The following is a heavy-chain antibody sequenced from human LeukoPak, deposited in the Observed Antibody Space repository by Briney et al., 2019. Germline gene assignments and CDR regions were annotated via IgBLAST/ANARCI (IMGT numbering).Heavy chain of an antibody. Sequence: GESLKISCKGSGYRFTSYWIGWVRQMPGKGLEWMGSIYPDDSDTTYSPSFQGQVTISVDKSISTAYLQWSSLKASDTAMYYCARLGSTNWGDFDHWGQGTLVTVSS. CDR3: ARLGSTNWGDFDH. CDR2: IYPDDSDT. D-gene: IGHD2-2*01. J-gene: IGHJ4*02. CDR1: GYRFTSYW. V-gene: IGHV5-51*01.